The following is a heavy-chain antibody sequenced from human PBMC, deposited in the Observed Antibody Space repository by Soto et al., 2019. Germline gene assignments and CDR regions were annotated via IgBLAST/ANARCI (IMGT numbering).Heavy chain of an antibody. CDR3: AKATATGGGAFDI. Sequence: GGSLRLSCAASGFICSSYDMSWVRQAPGKGLEWVSTILVGGSTHYEDSVKGRFTISRDRPKNTLYLQMNSLTAGDTAVYYCAKATATGGGAFDICGQGTMVTVSS. D-gene: IGHD2-8*02. CDR2: ILVGGST. J-gene: IGHJ3*02. CDR1: GFICSSYD. V-gene: IGHV3-23*01.